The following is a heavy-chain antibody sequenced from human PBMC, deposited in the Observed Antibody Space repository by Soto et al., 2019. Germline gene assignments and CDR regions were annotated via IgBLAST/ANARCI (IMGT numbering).Heavy chain of an antibody. J-gene: IGHJ4*02. D-gene: IGHD6-6*01. Sequence: QVQLVQSGAEVKKPGSSVKVSCKASGGTFSSYAISWVRQAPGQGLEWMGGIIPIFGTANYAQKFQGRVTITADESTSTAYMELSSLRSEDTAVYYCASDNRYSSSHPLYYFDYWGQGTLVTVSS. CDR1: GGTFSSYA. CDR3: ASDNRYSSSHPLYYFDY. V-gene: IGHV1-69*01. CDR2: IIPIFGTA.